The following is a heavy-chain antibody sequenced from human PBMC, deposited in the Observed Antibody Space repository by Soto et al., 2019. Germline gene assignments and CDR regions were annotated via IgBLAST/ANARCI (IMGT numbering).Heavy chain of an antibody. CDR1: GYNFINYG. CDR3: ARDSKWLIINGNWFDS. V-gene: IGHV1-18*04. J-gene: IGHJ5*01. D-gene: IGHD5-12*01. CDR2: ISGSNGAT. Sequence: QVQLVQSGAEVKKPGASVKVSCKFSGYNFINYGMTWVRQAPGQGLEWMGWISGSNGATKYAERVRASVTLTTDTTTIAAYMDLRSLRLDDTAVYYCARDSKWLIINGNWFDSWGQGTLVTVSS.